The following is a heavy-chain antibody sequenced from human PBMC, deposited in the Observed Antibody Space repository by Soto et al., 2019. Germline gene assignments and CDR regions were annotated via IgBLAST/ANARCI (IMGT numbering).Heavy chain of an antibody. CDR3: SGVLSGTPNYYYMDV. CDR1: GFTFYNYN. CDR2: IGNSSRYI. Sequence: EVQLVESGGGLVEPGGSLRLSCAASGFTFYNYNMNWVRQAPGKGLEWVSSIGNSSRYIYYADSVKGRFTISRDNAENSLYLQLNSLRVEDTAVYYCSGVLSGTPNYYYMDVWGEGTAVTVSS. D-gene: IGHD2-15*01. J-gene: IGHJ6*03. V-gene: IGHV3-21*01.